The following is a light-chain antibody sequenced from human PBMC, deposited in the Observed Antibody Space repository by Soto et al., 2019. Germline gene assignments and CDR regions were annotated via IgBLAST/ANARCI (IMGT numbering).Light chain of an antibody. CDR3: SSYTSSSTLV. J-gene: IGLJ2*01. Sequence: SVLTQPASVSGSPGQSITISCTATSSDVDTHNYVSWYQQYPGKAPKLMIYEVINRPSGVSNRFSGSKSGNTASLIISGLQAEDEADYYCSSYTSSSTLVFGGGTKVTVL. V-gene: IGLV2-14*01. CDR2: EVI. CDR1: SSDVDTHNY.